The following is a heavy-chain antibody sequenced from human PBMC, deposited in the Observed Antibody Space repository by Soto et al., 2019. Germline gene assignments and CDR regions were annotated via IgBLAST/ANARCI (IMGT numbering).Heavy chain of an antibody. CDR2: IYHSGNT. CDR3: ARDGGRYDYSDY. D-gene: IGHD2-15*01. Sequence: ASETLSLTCAVSGYSINSGYYWGWIRQPPGKGLEWIGSIYHSGNTYYNPSLKSRVTISIDTSKNQFSLKLNAVTAADTAVYYCARDGGRYDYSDYWGQGTLVTVSS. CDR1: GYSINSGYY. J-gene: IGHJ4*02. V-gene: IGHV4-38-2*02.